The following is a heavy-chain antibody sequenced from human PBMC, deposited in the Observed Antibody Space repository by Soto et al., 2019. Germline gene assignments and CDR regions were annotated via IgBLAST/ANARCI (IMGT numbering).Heavy chain of an antibody. CDR3: AKDGDIVVVVSAHDAFDL. V-gene: IGHV3-23*01. Sequence: EVQLLESGGGLVQPGGSLRLSCAASGFTFSSYAMSWVRQAPGKGLEWVSAISGSGGSTYYAYSVKGRFTISRDNSNNTLYLQMNSLRAEDTAVYYCAKDGDIVVVVSAHDAFDLWGQGTMVTVSS. CDR2: ISGSGGST. CDR1: GFTFSSYA. D-gene: IGHD2-15*01. J-gene: IGHJ3*01.